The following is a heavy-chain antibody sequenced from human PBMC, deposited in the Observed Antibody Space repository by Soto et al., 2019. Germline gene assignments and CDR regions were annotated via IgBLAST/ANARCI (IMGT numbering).Heavy chain of an antibody. Sequence: SETLSLTCTVSGGSISSSSYYWGWIRQPPGKGLEWIGSIYYSGSTYYNPSLKSRVTISVDTSKNQFSLKLSSVTAADTAVYYCARLLLAPEYSSGWYSLGLGYYYGMDVSGQGTTVTVSS. V-gene: IGHV4-39*01. D-gene: IGHD6-19*01. CDR3: ARLLLAPEYSSGWYSLGLGYYYGMDV. J-gene: IGHJ6*02. CDR2: IYYSGST. CDR1: GGSISSSSYY.